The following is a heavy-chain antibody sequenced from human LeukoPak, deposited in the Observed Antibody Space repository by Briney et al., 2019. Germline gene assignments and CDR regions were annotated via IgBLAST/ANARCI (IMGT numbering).Heavy chain of an antibody. D-gene: IGHD4-17*01. J-gene: IGHJ6*02. V-gene: IGHV4-31*02. CDR1: GFTFSSYA. Sequence: LRLSCAASGFTFSSYAMSWIRQHPGKGLEWIGYIYYSGSTYYNPSLKSRVTISVDTSKNQFSLKLSSVTAADTAVYYCAKFRIDYGDYYYYGMDVWGQGTTVTVSS. CDR3: AKFRIDYGDYYYYGMDV. CDR2: IYYSGST.